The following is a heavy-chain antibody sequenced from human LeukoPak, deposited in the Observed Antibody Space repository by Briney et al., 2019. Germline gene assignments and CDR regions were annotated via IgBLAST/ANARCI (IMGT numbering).Heavy chain of an antibody. CDR1: GFTFSSYA. V-gene: IGHV3-23*01. CDR3: AKSSSGLGLNEYFDL. Sequence: QPGGSLRLSCAASGFTFSSYAMSWVRQAPGKGLELVSALSGGGGSTFYTDSVKGQFTISRDDSKNTLYLQMSSLRAEDTAVYFCAKSSSGLGLNEYFDLWGRGTLVTVSS. J-gene: IGHJ2*01. D-gene: IGHD2-8*01. CDR2: LSGGGGST.